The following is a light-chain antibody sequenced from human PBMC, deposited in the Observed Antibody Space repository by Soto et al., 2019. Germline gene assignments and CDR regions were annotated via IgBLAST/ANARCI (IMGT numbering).Light chain of an antibody. CDR2: DVS. CDR3: SSYTSNNTYV. CDR1: SSDVGAFNY. J-gene: IGLJ1*01. Sequence: QSALTQPASVSGSPGQAITISCSGTSSDVGAFNYVSWYQQHPGKAPKLMIYDVSNRPSGVSDRFSGSKSANTASLTISGVRAEDEADYYCSSYTSNNTYVFGSGTKVTVL. V-gene: IGLV2-14*03.